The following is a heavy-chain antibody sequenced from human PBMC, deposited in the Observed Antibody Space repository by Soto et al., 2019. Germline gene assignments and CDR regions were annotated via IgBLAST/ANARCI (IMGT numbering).Heavy chain of an antibody. Sequence: EVQLVESGGGLVKPGGSLRLSCAASGFTFSNAWMSWVRQAPGKGLEWVGRIKSKTDGGTTDYAAPVKGRFTISRDDSKNTLYLKMTSRKTEDTAVYYCTTTATQHNGRKGGETYYYYYYMDVWGKGPRSPSP. CDR2: IKSKTDGGTT. CDR1: GFTFSNAW. CDR3: TTTATQHNGRKGGETYYYYYYMDV. D-gene: IGHD3-10*01. V-gene: IGHV3-15*01. J-gene: IGHJ6*03.